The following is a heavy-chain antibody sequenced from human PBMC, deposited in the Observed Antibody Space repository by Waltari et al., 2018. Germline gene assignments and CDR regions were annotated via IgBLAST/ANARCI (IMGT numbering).Heavy chain of an antibody. CDR2: IYYSGGT. CDR1: GGSISSSSYY. Sequence: QLQLQESGPGLVKPSETLSLTCTVSGGSISSSSYYWGWIRQPPGKALEWIGIIYYSGGTYYNPSLKRRVTISVDTSKNQFSLKLSSGAAADTAVYYGAREVDIVSISGPAFDYWGQGTLVTVSS. V-gene: IGHV4-39*07. D-gene: IGHD5-12*01. CDR3: AREVDIVSISGPAFDY. J-gene: IGHJ4*02.